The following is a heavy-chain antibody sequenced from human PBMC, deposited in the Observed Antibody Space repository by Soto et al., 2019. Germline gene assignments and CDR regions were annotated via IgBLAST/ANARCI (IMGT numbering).Heavy chain of an antibody. J-gene: IGHJ4*02. V-gene: IGHV2-5*02. CDR1: GFSLSTSGVG. CDR3: AHSRPPRLLDY. Sequence: QITLKESGPTLVKPTQTLTLTCTFSGFSLSTSGVGVGWIRQPPGKALEWLALIYWDDDKRYSPSLESRLTITMDTSKNQVVLTMPNMEPVDTATYYCAHSRPPRLLDYWGQGTLVTVSS. CDR2: IYWDDDK.